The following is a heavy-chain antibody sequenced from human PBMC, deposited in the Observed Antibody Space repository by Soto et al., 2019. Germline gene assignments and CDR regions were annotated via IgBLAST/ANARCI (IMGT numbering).Heavy chain of an antibody. CDR2: IGGSGGT. J-gene: IGHJ4*02. Sequence: EVQLLESGGGLVQPGGSLRLSCAASGFTFSSYDMSWVRLAPGKGLEWFSSIGGSGGTYYADSVKGRFTISRDNAKNMLYLHLNSLRAEDTAMYYCAKGQGWYYDYDSWGQGTLVTVSA. V-gene: IGHV3-23*01. CDR1: GFTFSSYD. D-gene: IGHD2-15*01. CDR3: AKGQGWYYDYDS.